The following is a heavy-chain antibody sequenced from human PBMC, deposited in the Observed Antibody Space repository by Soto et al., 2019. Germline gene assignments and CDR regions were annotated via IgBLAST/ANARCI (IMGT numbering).Heavy chain of an antibody. CDR1: GGSISSGDYY. Sequence: NPSETLSLTCTVSGGSISSGDYYWSWIRQPPGKGLEWIGYIYYSGSTYYNPSLKSRVTISVDTSKNQFSLKLSSVTAADTAVYYCARGYYDFWSGYYFRPLAYWGQGTLVTVSS. J-gene: IGHJ4*02. CDR2: IYYSGST. D-gene: IGHD3-3*01. V-gene: IGHV4-30-4*01. CDR3: ARGYYDFWSGYYFRPLAY.